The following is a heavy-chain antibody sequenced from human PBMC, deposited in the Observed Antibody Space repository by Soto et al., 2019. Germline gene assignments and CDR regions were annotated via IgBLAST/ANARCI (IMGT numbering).Heavy chain of an antibody. CDR1: GFTFSNYA. V-gene: IGHV3-23*01. CDR3: AHNFGVDFHSVFFY. Sequence: EVQLLESGGGLVQPGGSLRLSCAASGFTFSNYAMSWVRQAPGKGLEWVSGISGGGGSSYYADSVKGRFTISRDNSKNTLYLHMNSLRAEDTAVYYCAHNFGVDFHSVFFYWGQGTLVIVSS. CDR2: ISGGGGSS. D-gene: IGHD3-3*01. J-gene: IGHJ4*02.